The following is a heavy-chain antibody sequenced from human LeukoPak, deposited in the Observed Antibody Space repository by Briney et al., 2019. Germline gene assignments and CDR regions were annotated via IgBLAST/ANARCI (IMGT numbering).Heavy chain of an antibody. D-gene: IGHD6-13*01. CDR1: GFTFSSYS. CDR3: ARRKLAGDDY. J-gene: IGHJ4*02. CDR2: ISSSSSTI. V-gene: IGHV3-48*01. Sequence: PGGSLRLSCAASGFTFSSYSMNWVRQAPGKGLEWVSYISSSSSTIYYADSVKGRFTISRDNAKNLLYLQMNSLRAEDTAVYYCARRKLAGDDYWGQGTLVTVSS.